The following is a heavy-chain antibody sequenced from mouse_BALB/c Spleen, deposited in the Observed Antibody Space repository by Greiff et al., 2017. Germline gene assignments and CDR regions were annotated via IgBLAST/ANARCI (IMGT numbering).Heavy chain of an antibody. J-gene: IGHJ1*01. V-gene: IGHV3-8*02. CDR3: ARYIYYDYDWYFDV. Sequence: EVNVVESGPSLVKPSQTLSLTCSVTGDYITSGYWNWVRKFPGKKLEYMGYISYSGSTNYNPTLISRISITRDTSKNQYYLQLNSVTTEDTATYYCARYIYYDYDWYFDVWGAGTTVTVSS. D-gene: IGHD2-4*01. CDR2: ISYSGST. CDR1: GDYITSGY.